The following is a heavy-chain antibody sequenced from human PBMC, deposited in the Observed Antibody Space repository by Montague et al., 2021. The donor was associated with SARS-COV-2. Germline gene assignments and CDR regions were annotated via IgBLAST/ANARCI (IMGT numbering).Heavy chain of an antibody. CDR1: GFSLNNRLG. D-gene: IGHD3-16*02. CDR2: IFLNGEQ. CDR3: ARIRSDPPLLYLGVWDYYFDS. Sequence: PALVKPTQTLTLTCTVSGFSLNNRLGVTWIRQSPGKALEWLAHIFLNGEQSVTTSLKTRVTVSGDTSKNQVVLSMTNVDPADTATYYCARIRSDPPLLYLGVWDYYFDSWGQGILVSVSS. V-gene: IGHV2-26*01. J-gene: IGHJ4*02.